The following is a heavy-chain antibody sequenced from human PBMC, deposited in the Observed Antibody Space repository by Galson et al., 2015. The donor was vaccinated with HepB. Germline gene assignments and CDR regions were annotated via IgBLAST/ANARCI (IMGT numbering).Heavy chain of an antibody. D-gene: IGHD3-3*01. Sequence: ETLSLTCTVSGGSISSYYWSWIRQPPGKGLEWIGYIYYSGSTNYNPSLRSRVTISVDTSKNQFSLKLSSVTAADTAVYYCARARGVVADFDYWGQGTLVTVSS. CDR2: IYYSGST. V-gene: IGHV4-59*01. CDR1: GGSISSYY. CDR3: ARARGVVADFDY. J-gene: IGHJ4*02.